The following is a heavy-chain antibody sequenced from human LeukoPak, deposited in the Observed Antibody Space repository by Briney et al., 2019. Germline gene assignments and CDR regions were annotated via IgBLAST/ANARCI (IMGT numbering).Heavy chain of an antibody. CDR1: GGSISSYY. V-gene: IGHV4-59*01. CDR2: IYYSGST. Sequence: SETLSLTCTVSGGSISSYYWSWIRQPPGKGLEWIGYIYYSGSTNYNPSLKSRVTISVDTSKNQFSLKLSSVTAADTAVYYCARDLGGGLYYYYYGMDVWGQGTTVTVSS. CDR3: ARDLGGGLYYYYYGMDV. J-gene: IGHJ6*02. D-gene: IGHD3-3*01.